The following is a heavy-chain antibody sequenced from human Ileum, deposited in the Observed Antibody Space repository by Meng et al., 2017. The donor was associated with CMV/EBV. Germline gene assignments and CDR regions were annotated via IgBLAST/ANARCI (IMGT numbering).Heavy chain of an antibody. J-gene: IGHJ4*02. CDR2: INHSGST. CDR1: GGSFGKYC. Sequence: QVQLQQWGAGLLKASETLSLTCAVYGGSFGKYCWSWIRQPPEKGLEWSGEINHSGSTNYNPSLKSRPTISLDTSKNEFSLRLTSVSAADTAVYYCARVGAGRRGVMPDYWGQGTLVTVSS. CDR3: ARVGAGRRGVMPDY. D-gene: IGHD3-16*01. V-gene: IGHV4-34*02.